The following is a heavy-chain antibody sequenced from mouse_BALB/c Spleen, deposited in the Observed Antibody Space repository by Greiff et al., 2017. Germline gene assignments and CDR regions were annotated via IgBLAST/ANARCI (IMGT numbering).Heavy chain of an antibody. Sequence: QVQLQQPGAELVKPGAPVKLSCKASGYTFTSYWMNWVKQRPGRGLEWIGRIDPSDSETHYNQKFKDKATLTVDKSSSTAYIQLSSLTSEDSAVYYCARGGYYYGSSSVSYWYFDVWGAGTTVTVSS. CDR2: IDPSDSET. V-gene: IGHV1-69*02. CDR3: ARGGYYYGSSSVSYWYFDV. J-gene: IGHJ1*01. D-gene: IGHD1-1*01. CDR1: GYTFTSYW.